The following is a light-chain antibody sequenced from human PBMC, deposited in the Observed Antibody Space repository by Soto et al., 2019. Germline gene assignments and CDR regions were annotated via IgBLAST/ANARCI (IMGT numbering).Light chain of an antibody. J-gene: IGLJ3*02. Sequence: QSVLTQPPSVSGAPGQRVTLSCTGSSSNIGAGYDVHWYQQLPGTSPKLLIYGNSNRPSGVPDRLSGSRSGTSASLAITGLQAEDEADYYCQSYDSSLSGWVFGGGTKLTVL. CDR3: QSYDSSLSGWV. V-gene: IGLV1-40*01. CDR1: SSNIGAGYD. CDR2: GNS.